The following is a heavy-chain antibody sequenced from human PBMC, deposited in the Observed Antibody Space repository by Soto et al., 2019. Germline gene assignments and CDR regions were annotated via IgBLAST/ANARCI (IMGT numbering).Heavy chain of an antibody. J-gene: IGHJ4*02. CDR1: GVTFSSFA. CDR2: ISGSGGST. D-gene: IGHD3-3*01. CDR3: AKAETYDFWSGLHFDY. V-gene: IGHV3-23*01. Sequence: SGGSLRLSCVASGVTFSSFAMSWVRQAPGKGLEWVSTISGSGGSTYYADSVKGPLTISRDNSKNTLTLHINSLRAEDTAVYYCAKAETYDFWSGLHFDYWGQGTLVTVSS.